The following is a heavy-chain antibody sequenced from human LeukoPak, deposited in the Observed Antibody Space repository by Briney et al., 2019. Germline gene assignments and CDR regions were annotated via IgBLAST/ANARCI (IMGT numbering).Heavy chain of an antibody. CDR3: ARDRNFPRDQFDY. V-gene: IGHV3-23*01. CDR2: ISADGGSA. D-gene: IGHD4-11*01. CDR1: GFTFANYA. Sequence: GGSLRLSCAASGFTFANYAMSWVRQAPGEGLEWVSAISADGGSAWYAGSVRGRSTISRDNSKNTVYLQMKSLGAEDTAVYFCARDRNFPRDQFDYWGQGTLVTVSS. J-gene: IGHJ4*02.